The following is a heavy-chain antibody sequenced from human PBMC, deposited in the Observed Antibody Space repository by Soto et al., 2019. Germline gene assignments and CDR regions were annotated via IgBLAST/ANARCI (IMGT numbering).Heavy chain of an antibody. CDR3: AKPDLAYCRGDCHYDY. V-gene: IGHV3-23*01. D-gene: IGHD2-21*02. Sequence: GGSLRLSCAASGFTFSSYAMSWVRQAPGKGPEWVSAYSGSGDTTYYAESVKGRFTISRDNSKNTLYLQMNSLRVEDTAIYYCAKPDLAYCRGDCHYDYWGQGTLVTVSS. CDR1: GFTFSSYA. J-gene: IGHJ4*02. CDR2: YSGSGDTT.